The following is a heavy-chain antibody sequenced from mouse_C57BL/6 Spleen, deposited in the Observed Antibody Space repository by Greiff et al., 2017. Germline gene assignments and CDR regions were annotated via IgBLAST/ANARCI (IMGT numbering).Heavy chain of an antibody. CDR2: IYPGDGDT. J-gene: IGHJ2*01. CDR3: ARDGSLYYFDY. Sequence: VKLMESGPELVKPGASVKISCKASGYAFSSSWMNWVKQRPGKGLEWIGRIYPGDGDTNYNGKFKGKATLTADKSSSTAYMQLSSLTSEDSAVYFCARDGSLYYFDYWGQGTTLTVSS. V-gene: IGHV1-82*01. CDR1: GYAFSSSW. D-gene: IGHD1-1*01.